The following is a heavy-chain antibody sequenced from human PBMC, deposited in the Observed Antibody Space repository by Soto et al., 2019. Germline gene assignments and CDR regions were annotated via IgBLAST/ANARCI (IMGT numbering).Heavy chain of an antibody. Sequence: GGSLRLSCAASGFTFSHYVLSWVRQSPERGLEWVSSISGSGSSVYVADSVRGRFIMSRDLSTNTVSLQMNSLRAEDTAVYYCAKVRDSYLSASYFYYGLDVWGQGTTVTVYS. D-gene: IGHD3-10*01. J-gene: IGHJ6*02. V-gene: IGHV3-23*01. CDR2: ISGSGSSV. CDR3: AKVRDSYLSASYFYYGLDV. CDR1: GFTFSHYV.